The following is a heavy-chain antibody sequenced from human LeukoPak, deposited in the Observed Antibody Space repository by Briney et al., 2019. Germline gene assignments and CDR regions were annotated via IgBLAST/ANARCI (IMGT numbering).Heavy chain of an antibody. J-gene: IGHJ6*03. CDR2: IYTSGST. V-gene: IGHV4-4*09. D-gene: IGHD6-6*01. Sequence: PSETLSLTCTVSGGSISSYYWSRIRQPPGKGLEWIGYIYTSGSTNYNPSLKSRVTISVDTSKNQFSLKLSSVTAADTAVYYCARHAARGSSPGAYYYYMDVWGKGTTVTVSS. CDR3: ARHAARGSSPGAYYYYMDV. CDR1: GGSISSYY.